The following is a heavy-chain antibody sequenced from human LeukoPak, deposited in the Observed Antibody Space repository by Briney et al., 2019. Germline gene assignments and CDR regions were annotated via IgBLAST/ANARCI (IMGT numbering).Heavy chain of an antibody. CDR1: GYTFTAYY. J-gene: IGHJ3*02. CDR2: INPNSGGT. V-gene: IGHV1-2*02. CDR3: AREDSGNSDDSLDI. Sequence: GASVKVSCKASGYTFTAYYMHWVRQAPGQGLEWMGWINPNSGGTNYAQKFQARVTMTRDTSISTAYLDLRRLGSDDTAVYYCAREDSGNSDDSLDIWGQGTMVTVSS. D-gene: IGHD4-23*01.